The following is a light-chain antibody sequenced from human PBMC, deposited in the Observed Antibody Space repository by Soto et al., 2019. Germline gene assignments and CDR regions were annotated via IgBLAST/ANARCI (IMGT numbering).Light chain of an antibody. CDR3: LQQNSYPWT. V-gene: IGKV1-17*01. Sequence: DIQMTQSPSSLSASVGDRVTITCRASRYIRSDLSWYQQRPGQAPKVLIYTASSLQSGVPSRFSGSGSGTDFTLTISSLQPEDCATYYCLQQNSYPWTFGQGTKVEI. CDR1: RYIRSD. J-gene: IGKJ1*01. CDR2: TAS.